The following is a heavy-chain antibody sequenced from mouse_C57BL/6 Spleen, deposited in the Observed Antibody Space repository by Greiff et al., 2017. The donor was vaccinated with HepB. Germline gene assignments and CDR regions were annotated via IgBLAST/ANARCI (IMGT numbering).Heavy chain of an antibody. CDR1: GYTFTSYW. Sequence: QVQLKQPGTELVKRGASVKLSCKASGYTFTSYWMHWVKQRPGHGLEWIGNINPSNGGTNYNEKFKSKATLTADKSSSTAYMQLSSLTSEDSAVYYCAKAYYGKRFFDYWGQGTTLTVSS. D-gene: IGHD1-1*01. CDR2: INPSNGGT. V-gene: IGHV1-53*01. J-gene: IGHJ2*01. CDR3: AKAYYGKRFFDY.